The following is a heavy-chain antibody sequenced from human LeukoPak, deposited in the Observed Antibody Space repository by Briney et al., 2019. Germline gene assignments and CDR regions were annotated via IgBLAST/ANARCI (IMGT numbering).Heavy chain of an antibody. V-gene: IGHV3-30*18. D-gene: IGHD6-13*01. CDR1: GFTFSSYG. CDR2: ISYDGSNK. J-gene: IGHJ4*02. Sequence: GGSLRLSCAASGFTFSSYGMHWVRQAPGKGPEWVALISYDGSNKYFADSVKGRFTISRDNSKNTLYLQMHSLRAEDTAVYYCAKDNVAAAGGYFDYWGQGTLVTVSS. CDR3: AKDNVAAAGGYFDY.